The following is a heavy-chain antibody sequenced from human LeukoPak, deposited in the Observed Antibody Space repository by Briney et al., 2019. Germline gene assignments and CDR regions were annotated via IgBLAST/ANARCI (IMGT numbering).Heavy chain of an antibody. J-gene: IGHJ4*02. CDR1: GYSISSGYY. CDR2: ISHSGST. V-gene: IGHV4-38-2*02. D-gene: IGHD6-19*01. Sequence: PSETLSLTCSVAGYSISSGYYWGWIRQPPGKGLEWIGSISHSGSTYYNPSLKSRVTISVDTSKNQFSLKLSSVTAADTAVYYCARDSSGWYHFDYWGQGTLVTVSS. CDR3: ARDSSGWYHFDY.